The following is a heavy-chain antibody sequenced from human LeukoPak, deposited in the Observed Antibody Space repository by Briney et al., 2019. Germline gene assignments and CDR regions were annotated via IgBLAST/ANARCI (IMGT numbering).Heavy chain of an antibody. CDR2: ISYDGSNK. CDR3: ARGRPHCSGGSCYYFDY. CDR1: GFTFSSYA. J-gene: IGHJ4*02. D-gene: IGHD2-15*01. V-gene: IGHV3-30-3*01. Sequence: PGGSLRLSRAASGFTFSSYAMHWVRQAPGKGLEWVAVISYDGSNKYYADSVKGRFTISRDNSKNTLYLQMNSLRAEDTAVYYCARGRPHCSGGSCYYFDYWGQGTLVTVSS.